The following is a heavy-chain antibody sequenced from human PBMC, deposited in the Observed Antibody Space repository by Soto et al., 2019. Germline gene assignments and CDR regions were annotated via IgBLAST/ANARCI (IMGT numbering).Heavy chain of an antibody. Sequence: SVKVSCKASRVAFSKFIVTWVRQAPGLGLEWVGGIIPIFGTANYAQKLQGRVTITADESTSTSYMEVNNLRSEDTAVYYCAKVRYSSPMGYYYGMDVWGQGTTVTVSS. CDR2: IIPIFGTA. CDR3: AKVRYSSPMGYYYGMDV. CDR1: RVAFSKFI. J-gene: IGHJ6*02. D-gene: IGHD6-19*01. V-gene: IGHV1-69*13.